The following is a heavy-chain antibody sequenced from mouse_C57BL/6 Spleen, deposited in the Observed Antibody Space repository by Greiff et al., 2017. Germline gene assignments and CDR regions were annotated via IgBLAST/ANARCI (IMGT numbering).Heavy chain of an antibody. V-gene: IGHV1-54*01. D-gene: IGHD2-3*01. CDR3: AREDDGYYLAWFAY. Sequence: VQLQQSGAELVRPGTSVKVSCKASGYAFTNYLIEWVKQRPGQGLEWIGVINPGSGGTNSNEKFKGKATLTADKSSSTAYMQLSSLTSEDSAVYFCAREDDGYYLAWFAYWGQGTLVTVSA. CDR1: GYAFTNYL. CDR2: INPGSGGT. J-gene: IGHJ3*01.